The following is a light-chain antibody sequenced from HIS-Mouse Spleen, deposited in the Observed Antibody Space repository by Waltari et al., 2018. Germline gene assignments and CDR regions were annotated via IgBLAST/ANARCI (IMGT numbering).Light chain of an antibody. Sequence: EIVLTQSPGTLSLSPGERATLSCSASQSVSSSYLAWYQQKPGQAPRLLIYGASSRATGIPDSFSGSGSGTDFTLTISRLEPEDFAVYYCQQYGSSPWTFGQGTKVEIK. CDR1: QSVSSSY. J-gene: IGKJ1*01. V-gene: IGKV3-20*01. CDR3: QQYGSSPWT. CDR2: GAS.